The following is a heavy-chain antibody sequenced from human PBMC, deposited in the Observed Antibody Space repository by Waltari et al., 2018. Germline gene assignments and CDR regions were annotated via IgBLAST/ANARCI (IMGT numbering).Heavy chain of an antibody. CDR1: GDSISGTSW. Sequence: QVQLQESGPGLVKPSGTLSVTCAVSGDSISGTSWWSWVRQPPGKGLEWIGQIHGSGRSNYNPSLESRVTVSIDTSNSHFSLKVTSATAADTAVYYCARDRGRGLYLDSWGQGTLVTVSP. CDR2: IHGSGRS. J-gene: IGHJ4*02. D-gene: IGHD2-15*01. V-gene: IGHV4-4*02. CDR3: ARDRGRGLYLDS.